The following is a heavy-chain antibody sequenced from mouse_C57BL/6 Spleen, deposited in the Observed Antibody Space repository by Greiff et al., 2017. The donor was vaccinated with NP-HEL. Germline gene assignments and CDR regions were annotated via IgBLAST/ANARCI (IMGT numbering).Heavy chain of an antibody. CDR1: GFTFSDYY. D-gene: IGHD3-3*01. Sequence: DVKLVESEGGLVQPGSSMKLSCTASGFTFSDYYMAWVRQVPEKGLEWVANINYDGSSTYYLDSLKSRFIISRDNAKNILYLQMSSLKSEDTATYYCARGGLDFYYAMDYWGQGTSVTVSS. CDR3: ARGGLDFYYAMDY. V-gene: IGHV5-16*01. CDR2: INYDGSST. J-gene: IGHJ4*01.